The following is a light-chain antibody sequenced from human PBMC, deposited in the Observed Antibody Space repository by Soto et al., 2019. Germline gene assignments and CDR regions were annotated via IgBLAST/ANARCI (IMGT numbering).Light chain of an antibody. J-gene: IGLJ1*01. V-gene: IGLV2-23*02. CDR2: EVN. CDR1: SSDVGSYNH. Sequence: QSVLTQPPSVSAAPGQRVTISCTGISSDVGSYNHVSWYQQHPGKAPKLMIYEVNERPSGVSNRFSGSKSGNTASLTISGLQAEDEADYYCCSYARPTFYAFATGTKLTVL. CDR3: CSYARPTFYA.